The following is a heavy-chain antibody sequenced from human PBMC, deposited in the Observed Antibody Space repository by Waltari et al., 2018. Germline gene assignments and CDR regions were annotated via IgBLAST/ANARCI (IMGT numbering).Heavy chain of an antibody. CDR3: ARGPNYYDSSGRSDYYYGMDV. D-gene: IGHD3-22*01. J-gene: IGHJ6*02. Sequence: QVQLVQSGAEVKKPGASVKVSCKASGYTFTSYGISWVRQAPGQGLEGMGWISAYNGNTNYAQKLQGRVTMTTDTSTSTAYMELRSLRSDDTAVYYCARGPNYYDSSGRSDYYYGMDVWGQGTTVTVSS. CDR1: GYTFTSYG. CDR2: ISAYNGNT. V-gene: IGHV1-18*01.